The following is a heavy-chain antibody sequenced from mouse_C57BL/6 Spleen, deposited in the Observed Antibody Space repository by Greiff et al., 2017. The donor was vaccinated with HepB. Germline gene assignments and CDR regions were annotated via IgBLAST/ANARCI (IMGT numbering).Heavy chain of an antibody. CDR2: FYPGSGSI. V-gene: IGHV1-62-2*01. D-gene: IGHD2-2*01. CDR1: GYTFTEYT. J-gene: IGHJ4*01. CDR3: ARHEAGLRRNYYAMDY. Sequence: VKLQESGAELVKPGASVKLSCKASGYTFTEYTIHWVKQRSGQGLEWIGWFYPGSGSIKYNEKFKDKATLTADKSSSTVYMELSRLTSEDSAVYFCARHEAGLRRNYYAMDYWGQGTSVTVSS.